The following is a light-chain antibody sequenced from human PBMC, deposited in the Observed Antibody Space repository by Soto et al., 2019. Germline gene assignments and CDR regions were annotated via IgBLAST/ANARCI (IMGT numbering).Light chain of an antibody. CDR3: QQYGSSPET. V-gene: IGKV3-20*01. CDR1: QSVSSSY. J-gene: IGKJ2*01. Sequence: EIVLTQSPGTRSLSPGERATLSCRASQSVSSSYLAWYQQKPGQAPRLLIYGASSRATGIPDRFSGSGSGTDFTLTFSRLEPEDFAVYYCQQYGSSPETFGQGTKLEIK. CDR2: GAS.